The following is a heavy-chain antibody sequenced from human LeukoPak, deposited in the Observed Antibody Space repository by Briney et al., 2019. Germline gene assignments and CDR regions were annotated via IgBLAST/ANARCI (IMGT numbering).Heavy chain of an antibody. Sequence: GESLKISCKGSGYSFTSYWISWVRQMPGKGLEWMGRIDPSDSYTNYSPSFEGHVTISADKSISTAYLQWSSLKASDIATYHCARHYGAAGDFDYWGQGTLVTVSS. D-gene: IGHD6-13*01. J-gene: IGHJ4*02. CDR3: ARHYGAAGDFDY. V-gene: IGHV5-10-1*01. CDR1: GYSFTSYW. CDR2: IDPSDSYT.